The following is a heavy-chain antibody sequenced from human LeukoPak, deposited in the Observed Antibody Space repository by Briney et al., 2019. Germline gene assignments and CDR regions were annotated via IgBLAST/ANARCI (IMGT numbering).Heavy chain of an antibody. CDR3: ARDSYYGSGSPMYYFDY. CDR1: GFTFSSYA. V-gene: IGHV3-30-3*01. J-gene: IGHJ4*02. D-gene: IGHD3-10*01. Sequence: GRFLRLSCAASGFTFSSYAMHWVRQAPGKGLEWVAVISYDGSNKYYADSVKGRFTISRDNSKNTLYLQMNSLRAEDTAVYYCARDSYYGSGSPMYYFDYWGQGTLVTVSS. CDR2: ISYDGSNK.